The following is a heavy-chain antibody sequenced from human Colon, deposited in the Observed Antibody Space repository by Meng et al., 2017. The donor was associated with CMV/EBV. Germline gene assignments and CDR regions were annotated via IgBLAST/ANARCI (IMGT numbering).Heavy chain of an antibody. CDR1: GFTVSSNH. CDR2: IYSGGST. Sequence: GESLKISCAASGFTVSSNHMSWVRQAPGKGLEWVSVIYSGGSTSYADSVKGRFTISRDSSKNTLYLQMNSLRAEDTAIYYCARDGVVVLGATRDWGQGTLVTVSS. J-gene: IGHJ4*02. V-gene: IGHV3-53*01. CDR3: ARDGVVVLGATRD. D-gene: IGHD2-15*01.